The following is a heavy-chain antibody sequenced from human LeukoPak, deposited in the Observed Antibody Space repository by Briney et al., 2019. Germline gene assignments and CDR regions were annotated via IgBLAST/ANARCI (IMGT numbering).Heavy chain of an antibody. J-gene: IGHJ3*02. CDR1: GGSISSYY. CDR2: IYYSGST. CDR3: ARAPYSSGWPYPPLQTAFDI. D-gene: IGHD6-19*01. V-gene: IGHV4-59*01. Sequence: SETLSLTCTVSGGSISSYYWSWIRQPPGKGLEWIGYIYYSGSTNYTPSLKGRVTISVDTSKNQFSLKLSSVTAADTAVYYCARAPYSSGWPYPPLQTAFDIWGQGIMVTVSS.